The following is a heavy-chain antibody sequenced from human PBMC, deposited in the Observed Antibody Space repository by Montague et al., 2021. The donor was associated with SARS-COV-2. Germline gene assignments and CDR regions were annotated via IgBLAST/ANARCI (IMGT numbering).Heavy chain of an antibody. CDR2: THYGGTT. J-gene: IGHJ4*02. CDR1: SGSLSGYY. CDR3: ARGTDHDHVYY. D-gene: IGHD2-8*02. Sequence: SETLSLTCTASSGSLSGYYWNWIRQPPGKGLEWIGITHYGGTTXXXPSFKSRLNMSLDTSENQFSLTLNSVTAADTAIYYCARGTDHDHVYYWGQGAPVTVAS. V-gene: IGHV4-59*12.